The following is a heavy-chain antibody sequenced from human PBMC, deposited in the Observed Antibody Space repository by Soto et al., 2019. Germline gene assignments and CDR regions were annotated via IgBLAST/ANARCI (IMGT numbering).Heavy chain of an antibody. V-gene: IGHV1-69*13. Sequence: SVKVSCKASGGTFSSYAISWVRQAPGQGLEWMGGIIPIFGTANYAQKFQGRVTITADESTSTAYMELSSLRSEDTAVYYCARFGCSGGSCYSVELTNFDYWGQGTLVTVSS. J-gene: IGHJ4*02. CDR2: IIPIFGTA. CDR3: ARFGCSGGSCYSVELTNFDY. CDR1: GGTFSSYA. D-gene: IGHD2-15*01.